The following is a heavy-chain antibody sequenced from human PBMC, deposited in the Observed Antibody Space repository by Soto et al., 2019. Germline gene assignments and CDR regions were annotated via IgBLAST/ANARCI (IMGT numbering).Heavy chain of an antibody. CDR3: ARVTSGTNDY. D-gene: IGHD2-2*01. Sequence: PGESVKISCTHSGFNFPTFCIAWVRQMPGKGLEWMGTIYPRDSDTKYSPSFQGQVTISADKSISTAYLQWSSLKASDTAMYYCARVTSGTNDYWGQGTQVTVSS. J-gene: IGHJ4*02. V-gene: IGHV5-51*01. CDR1: GFNFPTFC. CDR2: IYPRDSDT.